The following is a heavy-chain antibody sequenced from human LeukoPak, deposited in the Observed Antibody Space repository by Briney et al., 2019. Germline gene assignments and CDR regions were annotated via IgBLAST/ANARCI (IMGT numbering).Heavy chain of an antibody. CDR1: GFTFSDYY. D-gene: IGHD3-10*01. CDR3: AKRGVYETMAAFDY. J-gene: IGHJ4*02. CDR2: ISHSSSDT. Sequence: GGSLRLSCAASGFTFSDYYMSWIRQAPGKGLEWVSYISHSSSDTNYADSVKGGFTISKNNAKNTLYLQINSLRVENTAFYYCAKRGVYETMAAFDYWGQGTLVTVSS. V-gene: IGHV3-11*03.